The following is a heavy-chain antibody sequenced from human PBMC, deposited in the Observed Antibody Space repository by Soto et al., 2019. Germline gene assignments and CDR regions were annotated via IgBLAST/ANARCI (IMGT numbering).Heavy chain of an antibody. CDR1: GFTVRSNY. D-gene: IGHD2-15*01. CDR3: ARDSGLIWGNYGMDV. V-gene: IGHV3-53*01. J-gene: IGHJ6*02. Sequence: GGSLRLSCAASGFTVRSNYMTWVRRAPGKGLEWVSVNYRAGKIYYADSVKGRFTTSSDNSQNTWFLQMNSLRAEDTAVYYCARDSGLIWGNYGMDVWGQGTTVTVSS. CDR2: NYRAGKI.